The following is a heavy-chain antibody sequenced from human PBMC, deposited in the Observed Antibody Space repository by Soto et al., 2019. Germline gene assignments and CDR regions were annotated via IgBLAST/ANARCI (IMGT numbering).Heavy chain of an antibody. V-gene: IGHV1-18*01. CDR2: ISGYNGDT. Sequence: QGHLVQSEAEVKKPGVSVKVSCKASGYTFTRYGISWVRQAPGQGLEWMGWISGYNGDTNYAQKFQDRVSMTIDTSTGTVYMELRSLTSDDTAVYYCAKNGQPPYYYYGLDVWGQGTKVTVSS. D-gene: IGHD1-1*01. J-gene: IGHJ6*02. CDR3: AKNGQPPYYYYGLDV. CDR1: GYTFTRYG.